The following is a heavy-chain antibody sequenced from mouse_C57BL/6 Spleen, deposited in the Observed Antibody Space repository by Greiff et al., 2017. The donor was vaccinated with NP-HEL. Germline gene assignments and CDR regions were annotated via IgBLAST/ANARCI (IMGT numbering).Heavy chain of an antibody. CDR2: IHPNSGST. D-gene: IGHD3-2*02. J-gene: IGHJ2*01. CDR1: GYTFTSYW. Sequence: VQLQQPGAELVKPGASVKLSCKASGYTFTSYWMHWVKQRPGQGLEWIGMIHPNSGSTNYNEKFKSKATLTVDKSSSTAYMQLSSLTSEDSAVYYCARRMRGDSSGLVDYWGQGTTLTVSS. V-gene: IGHV1-64*01. CDR3: ARRMRGDSSGLVDY.